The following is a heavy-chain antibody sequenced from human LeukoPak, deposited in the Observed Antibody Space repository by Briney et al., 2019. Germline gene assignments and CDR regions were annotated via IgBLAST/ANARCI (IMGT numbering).Heavy chain of an antibody. J-gene: IGHJ6*02. CDR1: GFTFSSYA. Sequence: GGSLRLSCAASGFTFSSYAMHWVRQAPGKGLEWVAVISYDGSNKYYADSVKGRFTISRDNSKNTLYLQMNSLRAEDTAVYYCARSDSSSRGNYYYYYGMDVWGQGTAVTVSS. CDR2: ISYDGSNK. V-gene: IGHV3-30-3*01. D-gene: IGHD6-13*01. CDR3: ARSDSSSRGNYYYYYGMDV.